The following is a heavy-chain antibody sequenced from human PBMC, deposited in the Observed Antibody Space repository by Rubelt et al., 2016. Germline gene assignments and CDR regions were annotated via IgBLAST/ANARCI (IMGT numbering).Heavy chain of an antibody. Sequence: EVQLVESGGGLVQPGGSLRLSCEASGFAFSSFSMSWLRQAPGKSPEWISYIFRSGSVTHYADSVKGRFTISREDDEKSVDLQMSHLRVEDTATYFWAREQYSSPSFLDSWGQGTLVTVS. CDR1: GFAFSSFS. D-gene: IGHD5-18*01. J-gene: IGHJ4*02. CDR2: IFRSGSVT. CDR3: AREQYSSPSFLDS. V-gene: IGHV3-48*04.